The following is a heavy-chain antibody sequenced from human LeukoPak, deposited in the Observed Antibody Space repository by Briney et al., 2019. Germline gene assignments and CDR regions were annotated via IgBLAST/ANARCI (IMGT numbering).Heavy chain of an antibody. J-gene: IGHJ3*02. Sequence: GRSLRLSCAASGFTFSSYAMHWVRQAPGKGLEWVAVISYDGSNKYYADSVKGRFTIPRDNSKNTLYLQMNSLRAEDTAVYYCASRDGYNFHAFDIWGQGALVTVSS. D-gene: IGHD5-24*01. V-gene: IGHV3-30-3*01. CDR1: GFTFSSYA. CDR3: ASRDGYNFHAFDI. CDR2: ISYDGSNK.